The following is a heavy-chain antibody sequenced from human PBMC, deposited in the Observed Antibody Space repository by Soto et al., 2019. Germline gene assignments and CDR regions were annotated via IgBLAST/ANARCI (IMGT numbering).Heavy chain of an antibody. Sequence: PGGSLRLSCVGSTSNFKDYAMAWVRQAPGKGLEWVSALTETGGSTYYAASVKGRFTISRDNSKNSLYLQMNSLRAEDTAVYYCARDRTIFGVVIPDYGMDVWGQGTTVTVSS. CDR2: LTETGGST. D-gene: IGHD3-3*01. CDR3: ARDRTIFGVVIPDYGMDV. J-gene: IGHJ6*02. CDR1: TSNFKDYA. V-gene: IGHV3-20*04.